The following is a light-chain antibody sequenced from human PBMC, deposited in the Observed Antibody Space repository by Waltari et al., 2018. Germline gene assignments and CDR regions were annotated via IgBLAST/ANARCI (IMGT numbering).Light chain of an antibody. CDR3: IAYAGRKYVA. CDR1: SINVATYDY. V-gene: IGLV2-8*01. Sequence: QSALTQPPSASGSPGQSVTIPCTGTSINVATYDYASWYQQHTGKAPKLIIYEVSQRPSGVPDRFSGSKSGNTASLTVSGLQAEDEADYYCIAYAGRKYVALGGGTKVTVL. J-gene: IGLJ2*01. CDR2: EVS.